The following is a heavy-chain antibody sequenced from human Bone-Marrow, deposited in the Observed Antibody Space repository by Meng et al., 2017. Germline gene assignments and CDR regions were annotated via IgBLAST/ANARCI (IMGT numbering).Heavy chain of an antibody. CDR1: GFAFNSYA. CDR3: ARGGPTVAGTDYFDY. Sequence: GESLKISCAASGFAFNSYALHWVRRAPGKGLEWVSAIGTGGDTYYADSVMGRFTISRDNAKKSLYLHMNSLITEDMAVYYCARGGPTVAGTDYFDYWGQGTLVTVSS. J-gene: IGHJ4*02. CDR2: IGTGGDT. D-gene: IGHD6-19*01. V-gene: IGHV3-47*01.